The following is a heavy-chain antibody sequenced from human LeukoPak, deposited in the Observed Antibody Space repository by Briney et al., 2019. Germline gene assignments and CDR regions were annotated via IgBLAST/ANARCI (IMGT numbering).Heavy chain of an antibody. CDR1: GGSITSYY. D-gene: IGHD3-10*01. Sequence: SETLSLTCTVSGGSITSYYWSWIRQPPGKGLEWIGEINHSGSTNYNPSLKSRVTISVDTSKNQFSLKLSSVTAADTAVYYCARRRITMVRGVTPLGYWGQGTLVTVSS. V-gene: IGHV4-34*01. CDR2: INHSGST. J-gene: IGHJ4*02. CDR3: ARRRITMVRGVTPLGY.